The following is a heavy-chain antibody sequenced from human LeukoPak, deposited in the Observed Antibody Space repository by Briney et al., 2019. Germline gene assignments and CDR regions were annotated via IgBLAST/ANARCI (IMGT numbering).Heavy chain of an antibody. CDR3: ARATPLISIAAAGTFDH. J-gene: IGHJ4*02. CDR2: IKQDGSEK. D-gene: IGHD6-13*01. Sequence: PGGSLRLSCAASGFTFSSYWMSWVRQAPGKGLEWVANIKQDGSEKYYVDSVKGRFTISRDNAKNSLYLQMNSLRAEDTAVYYCARATPLISIAAAGTFDHWGQGTLVTVSS. CDR1: GFTFSSYW. V-gene: IGHV3-7*03.